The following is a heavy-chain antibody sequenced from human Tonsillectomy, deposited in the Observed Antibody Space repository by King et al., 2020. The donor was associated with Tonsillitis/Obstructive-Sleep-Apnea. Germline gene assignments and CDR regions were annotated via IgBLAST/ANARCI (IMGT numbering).Heavy chain of an antibody. J-gene: IGHJ6*03. CDR2: ISGSGGCT. CDR1: GFTFSSYA. Sequence: VQLVESGGGLVQPGGSLRLSCAASGFTFSSYAMSWVRQAPGKGLEWVSAISGSGGCTYYADSVKGRVTISRDNSKNTLYLQMDSLRAEDTAVYYCAKDQKGSSPPYYYCYMHVWGKGHTVTVSS. CDR3: AKDQKGSSPPYYYCYMHV. V-gene: IGHV3-23*04. D-gene: IGHD6-6*01.